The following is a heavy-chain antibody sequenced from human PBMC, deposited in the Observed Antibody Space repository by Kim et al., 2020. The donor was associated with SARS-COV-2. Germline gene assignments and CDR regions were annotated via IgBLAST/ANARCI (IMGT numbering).Heavy chain of an antibody. CDR1: GFTFSSYG. CDR2: ISGGRSAT. J-gene: IGHJ4*02. CDR3: AKGPDFDS. Sequence: GGSLRLSCAASGFTFSSYGMDWVRQAPGMGLEWVSGISGGRSATYYANSVKGRFTISRDNSKNTLYLQMNSLRAEDTAVYYCAKGPDFDSWGQGTLVTVSS. V-gene: IGHV3-23*01.